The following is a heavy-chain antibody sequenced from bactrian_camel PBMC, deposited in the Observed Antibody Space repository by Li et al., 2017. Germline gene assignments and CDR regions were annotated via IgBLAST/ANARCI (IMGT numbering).Heavy chain of an antibody. CDR2: LDNVGST. D-gene: IGHD1*01. CDR1: GFTFSSYA. J-gene: IGHJ4*01. Sequence: VQLVESGGGLVQPGGSLRLSCAASGFTFSSYAMSWVRQAPGKEREGVAVLDNVGSTNYADSVKGRFSISHDAAKNSIDLQMNSLKPDDTAVYYCAATGQMLSVAGCRTQGTQVTVS. V-gene: IGHV3S10*01.